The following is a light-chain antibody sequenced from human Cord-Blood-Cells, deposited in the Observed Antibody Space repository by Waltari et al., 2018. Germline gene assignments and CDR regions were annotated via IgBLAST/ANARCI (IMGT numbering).Light chain of an antibody. CDR1: QSVSSSY. V-gene: IGKV3-20*01. J-gene: IGKJ1*01. CDR3: QQYGSSPRT. Sequence: EIVLTQSPGTLSLSPGERATLSCRASQSVSSSYLAWYQQKPGPAPRLLIYGASSRAPGIPDRFSGSGSWTGFTLTISKLEPEDFAVYYCQQYGSSPRTFGQGTKVEIK. CDR2: GAS.